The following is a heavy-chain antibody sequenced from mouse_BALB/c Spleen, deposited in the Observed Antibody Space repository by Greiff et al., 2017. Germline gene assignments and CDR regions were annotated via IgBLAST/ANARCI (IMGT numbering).Heavy chain of an antibody. CDR3: ARETMITHYYAMDY. V-gene: IGHV3-6*02. Sequence: EVQLQESGPGLVKPSQSLSLTCSVTGYSITSGYYWNWIRQFPGNKLEWMGYISYDGSNNYNPSLKNRISITRDTSKNQFFLKLNSVTTEDTATYYCARETMITHYYAMDYWGQGTSVTVSS. J-gene: IGHJ4*01. CDR1: GYSITSGYY. D-gene: IGHD2-4*01. CDR2: ISYDGSN.